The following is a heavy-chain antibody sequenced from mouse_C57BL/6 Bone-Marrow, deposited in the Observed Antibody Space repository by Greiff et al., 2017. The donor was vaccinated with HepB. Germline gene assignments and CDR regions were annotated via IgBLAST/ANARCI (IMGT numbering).Heavy chain of an antibody. D-gene: IGHD1-1*01. CDR2: IDPENGDT. V-gene: IGHV14-4*01. J-gene: IGHJ2*01. CDR3: ARVGYYGSSYVGVFFDY. Sequence: VQLQQSGAELVRPGASVKLSCTASGFNIKDDYMHWVKQRPEQGLEWIGWIDPENGDTEYASKFQGKATITADTSSNTAYLQLSSLTSEDTAIYYCARVGYYGSSYVGVFFDYWGQGTTLTVSS. CDR1: GFNIKDDY.